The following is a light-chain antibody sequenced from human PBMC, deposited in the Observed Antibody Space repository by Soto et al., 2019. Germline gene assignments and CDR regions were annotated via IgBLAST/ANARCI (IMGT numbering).Light chain of an antibody. CDR2: YVD. V-gene: IGLV2-14*03. Sequence: SVMTQPASVSGSPGQSITISCTGTSMDVGAYDYVSWCLQYPDKAPQLLIYYVDHRPSGVSSRFSGSKSGNTASLTISGLQAEDEGDYYCCSYADGSIYFFGTGTKVTVL. J-gene: IGLJ1*01. CDR3: CSYADGSIYF. CDR1: SMDVGAYDY.